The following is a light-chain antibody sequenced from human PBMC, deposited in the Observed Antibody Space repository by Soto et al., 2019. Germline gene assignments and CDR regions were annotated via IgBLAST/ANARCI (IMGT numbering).Light chain of an antibody. CDR1: SNDLGADDF. Sequence: QSALTQPASVSGSPGQSITISCTGTSNDLGADDFVSWYQHHPDKTPTLIIFEVTYRPTGISHRFSASKSVNTASLTISGLEAEDEAMYYCSSYRSSTFPHLVFGGGTKLTVL. V-gene: IGLV2-14*01. CDR2: EVT. J-gene: IGLJ2*01. CDR3: SSYRSSTFPHLV.